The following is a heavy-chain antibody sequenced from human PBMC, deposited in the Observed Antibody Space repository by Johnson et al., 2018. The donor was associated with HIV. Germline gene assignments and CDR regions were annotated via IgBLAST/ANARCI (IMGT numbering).Heavy chain of an antibody. CDR3: AKDLNYGSGPVDI. CDR2: ISWNSGSI. Sequence: VQLVESGGGLVQPGRSLRLSCAASGFSFDDYAMHWVRQAPGKGLEWVSGISWNSGSIGYADSVKGRFTISRDNARYSLYLQMNSLRAEDTALYYCAKDLNYGSGPVDIWGQGTMVTVSS. J-gene: IGHJ3*02. D-gene: IGHD3-10*01. V-gene: IGHV3-9*01. CDR1: GFSFDDYA.